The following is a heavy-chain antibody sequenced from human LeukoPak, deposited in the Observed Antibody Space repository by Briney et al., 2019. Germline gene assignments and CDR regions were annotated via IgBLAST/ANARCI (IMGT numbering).Heavy chain of an antibody. CDR2: ISGSGGST. CDR3: AKDKGSSGYYYTIDY. J-gene: IGHJ4*02. Sequence: PGGSLRLSCAASGFTFSSYAMSWVRQAPGKGLEWVSAISGSGGSTYYADSVKGRFTISRGNSKNTLYLQMNSLRAEDTAVYYCAKDKGSSGYYYTIDYWGQGTLVTVSS. D-gene: IGHD3-22*01. CDR1: GFTFSSYA. V-gene: IGHV3-23*01.